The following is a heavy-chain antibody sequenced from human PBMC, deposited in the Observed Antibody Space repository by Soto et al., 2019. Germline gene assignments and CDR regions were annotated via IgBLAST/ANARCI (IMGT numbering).Heavy chain of an antibody. CDR1: VFSFSSLA. Sequence: PGGSLRLSCASSVFSFSSLAISCVRQAPGKWLEWVSSISGRGVDTLYADSVKGRFTIYRDNSRNTLYLQVNSLRAEDTAVYYCAKDKTDVTLFEYWGQGTLVTVSS. CDR2: ISGRGVDT. CDR3: AKDKTDVTLFEY. D-gene: IGHD2-21*02. J-gene: IGHJ4*02. V-gene: IGHV3-23*01.